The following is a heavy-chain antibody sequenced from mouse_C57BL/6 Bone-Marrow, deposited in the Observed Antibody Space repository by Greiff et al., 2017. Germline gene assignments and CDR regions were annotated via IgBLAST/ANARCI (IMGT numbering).Heavy chain of an antibody. CDR2: IWTGGGT. D-gene: IGHD1-1*01. J-gene: IGHJ1*03. CDR1: GFSLTSYA. CDR3: ARKGYYGSSYVDWYFDV. V-gene: IGHV2-9-1*01. Sequence: VKLVESGPGLVAPSQSLSITCTVSGFSLTSYAISWVRQPPGKGLEWLGVIWTGGGTNYNSALKSRLSISKDNSKSKVVLKMNSLQTDDTARYYCARKGYYGSSYVDWYFDVWGTGTTVTVSS.